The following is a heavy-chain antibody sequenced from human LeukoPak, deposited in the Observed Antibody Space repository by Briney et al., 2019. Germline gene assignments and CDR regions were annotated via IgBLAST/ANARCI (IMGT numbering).Heavy chain of an antibody. CDR1: GGSISSHY. CDR2: TYTRGST. V-gene: IGHV4-4*09. J-gene: IGHJ6*02. Sequence: PSETLSLTCTVSGGSISSHYWNWIRQSPGKGLEWIGYTYTRGSTNYNRSLKSRVTISVDTSKNQLSLKLSSVTAADTAVYYCARDTYYYGMDVWGLGTTVTVSS. D-gene: IGHD5-18*01. CDR3: ARDTYYYGMDV.